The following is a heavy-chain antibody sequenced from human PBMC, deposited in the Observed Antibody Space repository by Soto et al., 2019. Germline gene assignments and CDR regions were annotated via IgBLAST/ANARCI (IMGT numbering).Heavy chain of an antibody. CDR3: AQRDPEGYGMDV. Sequence: ASVKVSCKASGGTFSSYAISWVRQAPGQGLEWMGGIIPIFGTANYAQKFQGRVTITADESTSTAYMELSSLRSEDTAVYYCAQRDPEGYGMDVWGQGTTVTVSS. J-gene: IGHJ6*02. V-gene: IGHV1-69*13. CDR2: IIPIFGTA. CDR1: GGTFSSYA.